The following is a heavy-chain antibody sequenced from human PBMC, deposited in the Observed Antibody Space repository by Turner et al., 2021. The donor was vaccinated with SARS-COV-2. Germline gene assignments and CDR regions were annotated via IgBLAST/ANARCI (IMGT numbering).Heavy chain of an antibody. CDR2: MNPNSGNT. J-gene: IGHJ5*02. CDR1: GYTFTSYD. V-gene: IGHV1-8*01. D-gene: IGHD6-19*01. CDR3: ARAPQWKVWFDP. Sequence: QVQLVQSGAEVKKPGASVKVSCKASGYTFTSYDIHWVRPATGQGLEWMGWMNPNSGNTGYAQKFKGRVTMTRNTFISTAYMELSSMRSEDTAIYYCARAPQWKVWFDPWGQGTLVTVSS.